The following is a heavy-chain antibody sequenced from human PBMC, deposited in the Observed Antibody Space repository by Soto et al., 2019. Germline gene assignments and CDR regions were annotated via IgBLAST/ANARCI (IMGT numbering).Heavy chain of an antibody. CDR3: ASHGSLLWYNAVGYGRAV. CDR1: GYSFTSYW. CDR2: IYPGESDT. D-gene: IGHD3-10*01. Sequence: VVSLESACKGSGYSFTSYWIGWVRQIPWKGLEWMGIIYPGESDTRYSPSFQGQVTISADKSIRTAYLQWSSLKASDTAMYYCASHGSLLWYNAVGYGRAVWDQGTPVTVSS. J-gene: IGHJ6*02. V-gene: IGHV5-51*01.